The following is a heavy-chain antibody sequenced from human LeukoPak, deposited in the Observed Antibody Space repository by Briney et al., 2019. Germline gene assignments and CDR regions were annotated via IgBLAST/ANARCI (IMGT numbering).Heavy chain of an antibody. CDR3: ARGPKGSGSYYKWFDP. V-gene: IGHV4-4*07. J-gene: IGHJ5*02. CDR1: GGSISSYY. CDR2: IHTSGST. Sequence: SETLSLTCTVSGGSISSYYWSWIRQPAGKGLEWIGRIHTSGSTNYNPSLKSRVTMSVDTSKNQFSLKLSSVTAADTAVYYCARGPKGSGSYYKWFDPWGQGTLVTVSS. D-gene: IGHD3-10*01.